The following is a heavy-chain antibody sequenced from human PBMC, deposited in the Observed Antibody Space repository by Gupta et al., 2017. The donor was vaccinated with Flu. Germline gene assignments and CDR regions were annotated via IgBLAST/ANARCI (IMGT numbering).Heavy chain of an antibody. V-gene: IGHV3-7*01. J-gene: IGHJ5*02. Sequence: EVHLVESGGGLVQPGGSLRLSCVGSGFTFGNYWMAWFRRAPGKGLEWVANIKHDGSEEYYVDSVKGRFTISRDDVKKSVYLKMSSLRAEDTAVYYCARVLSVAVLLWEDLWGQGTRVTVSS. CDR2: IKHDGSEE. D-gene: IGHD1-26*01. CDR3: ARVLSVAVLLWEDL. CDR1: GFTFGNYW.